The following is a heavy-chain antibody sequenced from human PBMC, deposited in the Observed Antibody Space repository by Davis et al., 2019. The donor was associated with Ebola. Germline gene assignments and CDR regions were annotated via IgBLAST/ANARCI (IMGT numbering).Heavy chain of an antibody. D-gene: IGHD2-15*01. Sequence: PGGSLRLSCVASGFLFKIYDLHVIRQAPGKGLEWVTYVRHDGRKSDFADSVKGRFTNSRDNSKNTVFLQMNNLTVADTAVYYCATPAGYSSYMELWGKGTAVIVSS. CDR3: ATPAGYSSYMEL. CDR2: VRHDGRKS. CDR1: GFLFKIYD. J-gene: IGHJ6*03. V-gene: IGHV3-30*02.